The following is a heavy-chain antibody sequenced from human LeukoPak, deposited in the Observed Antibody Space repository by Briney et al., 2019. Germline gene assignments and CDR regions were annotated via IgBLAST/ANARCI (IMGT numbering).Heavy chain of an antibody. D-gene: IGHD7-27*01. J-gene: IGHJ6*02. Sequence: SQTLSLTCTVSGGSISSGGYYWRWIRQHPGTGLEWIGYIYYSGSTYYNPSLKSRVTISVDTSKNQFSLKLSSVTAADTAVYYCARAGAFDYYYGMDVWGQGTTVTVSS. CDR2: IYYSGST. V-gene: IGHV4-31*03. CDR1: GGSISSGGYY. CDR3: ARAGAFDYYYGMDV.